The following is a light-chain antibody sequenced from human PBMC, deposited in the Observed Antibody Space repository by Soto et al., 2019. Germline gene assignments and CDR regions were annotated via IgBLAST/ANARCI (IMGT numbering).Light chain of an antibody. CDR3: HQYGGSPRT. J-gene: IGKJ1*01. CDR1: QSVSNY. Sequence: EIVLTQSPGTLSLSPGERATLSCRASQSVSNYLAWYQRKPGQAPRLLIYGASSRATGIPDRFSGSGSGTDFTLTIGRLEPEDFAVYYCHQYGGSPRTLGQGTKVEIK. V-gene: IGKV3-20*01. CDR2: GAS.